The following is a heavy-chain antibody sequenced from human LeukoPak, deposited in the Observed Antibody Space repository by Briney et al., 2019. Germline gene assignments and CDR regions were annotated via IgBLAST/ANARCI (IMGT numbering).Heavy chain of an antibody. CDR3: VMGRAYNY. Sequence: PGGSLRLSCAAYGFTFSSYWMHWVRQAPGKGLVWVSLINNDGSTNYADSVKGRFTISRDNAKSTVFLQMNSLRPEDTAVYSCVMGRAYNYWGRGTMVTVSS. V-gene: IGHV3-74*01. CDR1: GFTFSSYW. D-gene: IGHD5-18*01. J-gene: IGHJ4*03. CDR2: INNDGST.